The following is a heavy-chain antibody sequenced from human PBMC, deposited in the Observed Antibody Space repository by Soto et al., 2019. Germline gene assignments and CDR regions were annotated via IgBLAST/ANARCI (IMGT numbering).Heavy chain of an antibody. CDR1: GASINYYY. D-gene: IGHD6-13*01. CDR3: ARANSSTWYKLEYKWFDP. J-gene: IGHJ5*02. CDR2: MYYSETT. V-gene: IGHV4-59*01. Sequence: SETLSLTCTVSGASINYYYWIWIRQTPGKGLEWVGFMYYSETTEYNPSLKGRVNMSLDTSKNQVSLHLKSVTAADTAVYYCARANSSTWYKLEYKWFDPWGQGTLVTVSS.